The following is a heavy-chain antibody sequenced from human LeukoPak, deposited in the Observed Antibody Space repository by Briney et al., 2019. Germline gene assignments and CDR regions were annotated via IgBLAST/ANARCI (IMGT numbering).Heavy chain of an antibody. CDR1: GFTFSSRW. CDR3: ARDISRTMDV. V-gene: IGHV3-74*01. Sequence: GGSLRLSCVAYGFTFSSRWMHWVRQAPGKGLVWVSTINTDGSTTRYADFVEGRFTISRDNARNTLYLEMNSLRVEDTAVYCCARDISRTMDVWGQGTTVTV. D-gene: IGHD2/OR15-2a*01. J-gene: IGHJ6*02. CDR2: INTDGSTT.